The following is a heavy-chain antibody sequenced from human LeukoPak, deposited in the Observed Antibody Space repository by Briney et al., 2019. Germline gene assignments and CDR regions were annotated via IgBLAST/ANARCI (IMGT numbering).Heavy chain of an antibody. CDR1: GFTFSYYA. V-gene: IGHV3-53*01. J-gene: IGHJ4*02. CDR3: ARGQAYYYDSSGYYFDY. CDR2: IYSGGST. D-gene: IGHD3-22*01. Sequence: GGSLRLSCAASGFTFSYYAMSWVRQAPGKGLEWVSVIYSGGSTYYADSVKGRFTISRDNSKNTLYLQMNSLRAEDTAVYYCARGQAYYYDSSGYYFDYWGQGTLVTVSS.